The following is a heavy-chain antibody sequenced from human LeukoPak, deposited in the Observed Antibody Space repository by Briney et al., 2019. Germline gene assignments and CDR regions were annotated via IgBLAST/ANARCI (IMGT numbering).Heavy chain of an antibody. Sequence: ASVKVSCKASGYSFTGYYIHWVRQATGQGLEWMGWMNPNGGHTGYAQKFQGRVTMTRDTSINTAYMELHNLRSDDTAVYYCARGCNGVSCYSGSNWFDTWGLGTLVTVSS. CDR3: ARGCNGVSCYSGSNWFDT. V-gene: IGHV1-8*02. CDR1: GYSFTGYY. CDR2: MNPNGGHT. D-gene: IGHD2-15*01. J-gene: IGHJ5*02.